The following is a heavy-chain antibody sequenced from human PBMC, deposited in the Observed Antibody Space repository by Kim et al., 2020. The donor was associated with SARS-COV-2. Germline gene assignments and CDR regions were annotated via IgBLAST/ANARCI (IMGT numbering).Heavy chain of an antibody. D-gene: IGHD3-9*01. CDR1: GYTFTSYA. Sequence: ASVKVSCKASGYTFTSYAMHWVRQAPGQRLEWMGWINAGNGNTKYSQKFQGRVTITRDTSASTAYMELSSLRSEDTAVYYCARDRGDLGYDILTGYRNYGMDVWGQGTTVTVSS. CDR2: INAGNGNT. J-gene: IGHJ6*02. CDR3: ARDRGDLGYDILTGYRNYGMDV. V-gene: IGHV1-3*01.